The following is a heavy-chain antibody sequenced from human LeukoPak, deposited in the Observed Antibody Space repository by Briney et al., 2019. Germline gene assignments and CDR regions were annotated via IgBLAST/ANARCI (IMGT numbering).Heavy chain of an antibody. CDR3: ARVGVAGTSQDDY. V-gene: IGHV1-69*05. CDR1: GGTFSSYA. Sequence: SVKVSCKASGGTFSSYAISWVRQAPGQGLEWMGGIIPIFGTANYAQKFQGRVTITTDESTSTAYMELSSLRSEDTAVYYCARVGVAGTSQDDYWGQGTLVTVSS. J-gene: IGHJ4*02. D-gene: IGHD6-19*01. CDR2: IIPIFGTA.